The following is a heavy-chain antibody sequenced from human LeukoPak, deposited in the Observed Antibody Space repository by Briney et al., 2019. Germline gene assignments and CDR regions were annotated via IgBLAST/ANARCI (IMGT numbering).Heavy chain of an antibody. V-gene: IGHV3-49*04. CDR3: TRAQTYYYDSSGSNDY. J-gene: IGHJ4*02. CDR2: IRSKAYGGTT. Sequence: GGSLRLSCAASGFTFSTYVVNWVRQAPGKGLEWVGFIRSKAYGGTTEYAASVKGRFTISRDDSKSIAYLQMNSLKTVDTAVYYCTRAQTYYYDSSGSNDYWGQGTLVTVSS. D-gene: IGHD3-22*01. CDR1: GFTFSTYV.